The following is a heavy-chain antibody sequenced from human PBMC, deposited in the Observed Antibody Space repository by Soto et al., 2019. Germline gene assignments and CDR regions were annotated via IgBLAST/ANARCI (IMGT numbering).Heavy chain of an antibody. J-gene: IGHJ3*02. Sequence: KESGPVLVKPTETLTLTCTVSGFSLSNARMGVSWIRQPPGKALEWLAHIFSNDEKSYSTSLKSRLTISKDTSKSQVVLTMTNMDPVDTATYYCARGGELRYFDWASSDAFDIWGQGTMVTVSS. CDR2: IFSNDEK. CDR1: GFSLSNARMG. V-gene: IGHV2-26*01. D-gene: IGHD3-9*01. CDR3: ARGGELRYFDWASSDAFDI.